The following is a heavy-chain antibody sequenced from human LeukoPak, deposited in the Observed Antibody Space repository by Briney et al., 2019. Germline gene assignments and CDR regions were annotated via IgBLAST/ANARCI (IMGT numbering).Heavy chain of an antibody. J-gene: IGHJ4*02. CDR3: ARGEYYFDY. Sequence: KTSGALSLPRTGSGGSHHCYSWGLIREPPREGLEWIGYIYYSGSTNYNPSLKSRVTISVDTSKNQFSLKLSSVTAADTAVYYCARGEYYFDYWGQGTLVTVSS. CDR2: IYYSGST. V-gene: IGHV4-59*01. D-gene: IGHD3-10*01. CDR1: GGSHHCYS.